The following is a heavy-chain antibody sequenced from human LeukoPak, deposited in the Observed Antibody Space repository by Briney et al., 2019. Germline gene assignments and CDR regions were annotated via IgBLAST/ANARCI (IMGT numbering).Heavy chain of an antibody. D-gene: IGHD4-17*01. CDR2: IWYDGSNK. V-gene: IGHV3-33*01. CDR1: GFTFSSYG. CDR3: AGDYGEYYYGMDV. Sequence: GGSLRLSCAASGFTFSSYGMHWVRQAPGKGLEWVAVIWYDGSNKNYADSVKGRFTISRDNSKNTLCLQMNSLRAEDTAVYYCAGDYGEYYYGMDVWGQGTTVTVSS. J-gene: IGHJ6*02.